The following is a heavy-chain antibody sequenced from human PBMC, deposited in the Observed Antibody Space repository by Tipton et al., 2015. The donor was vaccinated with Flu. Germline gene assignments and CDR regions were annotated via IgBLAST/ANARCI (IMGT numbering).Heavy chain of an antibody. CDR3: ARSTYYYGSGSSDY. CDR1: VGSFSGYY. CDR2: ISHSGRT. D-gene: IGHD3-10*01. J-gene: IGHJ4*02. V-gene: IGHV4-34*01. Sequence: TLSLTCAVYVGSFSGYYWSWIRQTPGKGLEWIGCISHSGRTYYNPSLKSRVTISLDTAKNQFSQRLTSVTAADTAVYYCARSTYYYGSGSSDYWGQGTLVTVSS.